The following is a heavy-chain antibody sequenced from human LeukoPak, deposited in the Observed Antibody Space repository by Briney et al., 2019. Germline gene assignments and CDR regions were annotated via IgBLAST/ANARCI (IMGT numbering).Heavy chain of an antibody. Sequence: PGGSLRLSCAASGFTFSSYGMNWVRQVRQAPGKGLEWLSYISSSDNTIYYADSVKGRFTISRDNAKNSLYLHMNGLRDEDTAVYYCARAMRSAYDYWGQGTLVTVSS. CDR2: ISSSDNTI. CDR3: ARAMRSAYDY. D-gene: IGHD3-22*01. J-gene: IGHJ4*02. V-gene: IGHV3-48*02. CDR1: GFTFSSYG.